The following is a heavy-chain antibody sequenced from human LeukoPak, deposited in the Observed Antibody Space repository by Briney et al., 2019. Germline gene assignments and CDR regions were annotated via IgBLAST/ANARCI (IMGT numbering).Heavy chain of an antibody. Sequence: SETLSLTFALAGGSLSGVYWTGIGQTPPKGRLWMGEIIQTGNTNYNPSVTDYTPSLKSRVTISVDSSKNQLSLKVNSMPGAHTGVYYFARVRNDPLEYGYYMDVWGKGTTVTVSS. CDR1: GGSLSGVY. CDR2: IIQTGNT. J-gene: IGHJ6*03. CDR3: ARVRNDPLEYGYYMDV. D-gene: IGHD3-3*01. V-gene: IGHV4-34*12.